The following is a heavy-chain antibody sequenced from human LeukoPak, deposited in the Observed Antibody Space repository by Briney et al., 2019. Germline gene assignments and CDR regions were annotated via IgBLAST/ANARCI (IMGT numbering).Heavy chain of an antibody. CDR1: GYSFTSYW. Sequence: GESLKISCKGSGYSFTSYWIGWVRQMPGKGLEWMGIIYPGDSDTRYSPSFQGQVTISADKSISTAYLQWSSLKASDTAMYYCARLLQPQRAYSGSYYEQGPGRTGFDYWGQGTLVTVSS. J-gene: IGHJ4*02. D-gene: IGHD1-26*01. V-gene: IGHV5-51*01. CDR3: ARLLQPQRAYSGSYYEQGPGRTGFDY. CDR2: IYPGDSDT.